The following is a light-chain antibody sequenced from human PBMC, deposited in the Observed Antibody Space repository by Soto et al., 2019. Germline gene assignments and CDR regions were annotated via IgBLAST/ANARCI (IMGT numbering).Light chain of an antibody. J-gene: IGLJ2*01. V-gene: IGLV2-14*01. Sequence: QSALTQPASVSGSPGQSIAISCTGTFSAVGGYDFVAWYQQHPGKAPKVIIYDVNNRPSGVSNRFFGSKSGNTASLTISGLQTEDEADYYCGSYSTSGSVVFGGGTKLTVL. CDR1: FSAVGGYDF. CDR2: DVN. CDR3: GSYSTSGSVV.